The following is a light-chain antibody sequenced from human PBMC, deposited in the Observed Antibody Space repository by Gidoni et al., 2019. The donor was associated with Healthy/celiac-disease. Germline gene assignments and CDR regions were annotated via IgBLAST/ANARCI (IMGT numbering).Light chain of an antibody. Sequence: IVLTQSPTTLSLSPGARATRSCRTSPRVSSYLAWYHQKPGQAPRLLIYDAPNRATGIPARCSGSGSGTGVTLTISSLETEDFAVYYCQQRSNWPPITFGQGTRLEIK. CDR3: QQRSNWPPIT. CDR1: PRVSSY. V-gene: IGKV3-11*01. CDR2: DAP. J-gene: IGKJ5*01.